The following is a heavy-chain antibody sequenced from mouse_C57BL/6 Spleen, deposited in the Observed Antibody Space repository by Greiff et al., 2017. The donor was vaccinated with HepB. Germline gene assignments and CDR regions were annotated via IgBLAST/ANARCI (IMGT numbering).Heavy chain of an antibody. Sequence: EVMLVESGGGLVQPGGSLSLSCAASGFTFTDYYMSWVRQPPGKALEWLGFIRNKADGYTTEYSASVKGRFTISRDKSQSILYLQMNALRAEDSATDYCAKDCDGYWYFDVWGTGTTVTVAS. CDR3: AKDCDGYWYFDV. D-gene: IGHD2-13*01. CDR2: IRNKADGYTT. V-gene: IGHV7-3*03. CDR1: GFTFTDYY. J-gene: IGHJ1*03.